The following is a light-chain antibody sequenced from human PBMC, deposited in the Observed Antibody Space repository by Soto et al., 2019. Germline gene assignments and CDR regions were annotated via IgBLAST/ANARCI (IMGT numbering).Light chain of an antibody. V-gene: IGKV3-15*01. CDR3: QQYGSSGT. Sequence: IGMTPSPATLSVSPCASATLSWSAGQSVSSYLAWYQQTPGQAPRLLIYGASTRAAGIPARFSGSGSGTEFTLTISSLQSEDFAVYYCQQYGSSGTFGQGTKVDIK. CDR2: GAS. J-gene: IGKJ1*01. CDR1: QSVSSY.